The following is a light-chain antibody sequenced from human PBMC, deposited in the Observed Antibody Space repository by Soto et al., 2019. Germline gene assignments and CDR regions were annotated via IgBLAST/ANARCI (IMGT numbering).Light chain of an antibody. V-gene: IGKV3-11*01. CDR3: QQRSNWIFA. CDR2: DAS. Sequence: EIVMTQSPATLSVSAGERVTLSCRASQSVATYVTWYQQKPGQAPRLLIYDASYRATGVPDRFIGGGSGTDFTLTITSLEPEDFAVYYCQQRSNWIFAFGPGTKVDL. CDR1: QSVATY. J-gene: IGKJ3*01.